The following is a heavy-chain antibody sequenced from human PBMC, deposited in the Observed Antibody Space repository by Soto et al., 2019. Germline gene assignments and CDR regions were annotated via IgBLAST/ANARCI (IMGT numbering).Heavy chain of an antibody. CDR3: ARGHRGGPDHYDAFDI. Sequence: QVQLVQSGAEVKKPGSSVKVSCKASGGTFSSYAISWVRQAPGQGLEWMGGIIPIFGTANYAQKFQGRVTITADESTSTAYMELSSLRSEDTAVYYCARGHRGGPDHYDAFDIWGQGTMVTVSS. CDR2: IIPIFGTA. J-gene: IGHJ3*02. D-gene: IGHD2-15*01. V-gene: IGHV1-69*01. CDR1: GGTFSSYA.